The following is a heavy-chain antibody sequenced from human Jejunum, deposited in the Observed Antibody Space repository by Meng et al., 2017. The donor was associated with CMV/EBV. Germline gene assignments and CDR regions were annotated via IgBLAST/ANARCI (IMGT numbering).Heavy chain of an antibody. J-gene: IGHJ4*02. CDR2: IKSKTDGGTT. Sequence: FTFTNAWMGWVRQAPGKGLEWVGRIKSKTDGGTTDYAAPVKGRFTISRDDSKNTLYLQMNSLRTEDTAVYYCTPMVSSGWYGPFDYWGQGTLVTVSS. D-gene: IGHD6-19*01. V-gene: IGHV3-15*01. CDR1: FTFTNAW. CDR3: TPMVSSGWYGPFDY.